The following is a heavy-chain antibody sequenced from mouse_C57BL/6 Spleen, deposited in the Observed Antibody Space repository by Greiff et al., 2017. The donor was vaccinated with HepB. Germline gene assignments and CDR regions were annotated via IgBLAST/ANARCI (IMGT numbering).Heavy chain of an antibody. CDR2: IYPRDGST. D-gene: IGHD2-2*01. CDR3: ARSDGYDRFAY. CDR1: GYTFTSYD. Sequence: VKLVESGPELVKPGASVKLSCKASGYTFTSYDINWVKQRPGQGLEWIGWIYPRDGSTKYNEKFKGKATLTVDTSSSTAYMELHSLTSEDSAVYFCARSDGYDRFAYWGQGTLVTVSA. V-gene: IGHV1-85*01. J-gene: IGHJ3*01.